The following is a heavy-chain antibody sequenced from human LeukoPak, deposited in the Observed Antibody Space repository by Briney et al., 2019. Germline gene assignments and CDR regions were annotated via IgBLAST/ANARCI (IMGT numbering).Heavy chain of an antibody. CDR2: INHSGST. CDR1: GGSFSGYY. V-gene: IGHV4-34*01. Sequence: SETLSLTCAVYGGSFSGYYWSWIRQPPGKGLEWIGEINHSGSTNYNPSLKSRVTISVDTSKNQFSLKLSSATAADTAVYYCARAKGVRCLDYWGQGTLVTVSS. J-gene: IGHJ4*02. CDR3: ARAKGVRCLDY. D-gene: IGHD4-17*01.